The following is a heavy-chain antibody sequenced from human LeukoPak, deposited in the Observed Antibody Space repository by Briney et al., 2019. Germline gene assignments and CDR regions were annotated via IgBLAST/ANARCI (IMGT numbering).Heavy chain of an antibody. J-gene: IGHJ4*02. CDR2: ISHIGST. D-gene: IGHD7-27*01. Sequence: PSETLSLTCTVSGGSTRSGDYYWCWIRQTPGKGLEWIGYISHIGSTYYNPSLKGRVAMSIDTSKNQFSLKLSSVTAADTAVYFCARDDLTGVFDLWGQGTLVTVSS. V-gene: IGHV4-30-4*01. CDR1: GGSTRSGDYY. CDR3: ARDDLTGVFDL.